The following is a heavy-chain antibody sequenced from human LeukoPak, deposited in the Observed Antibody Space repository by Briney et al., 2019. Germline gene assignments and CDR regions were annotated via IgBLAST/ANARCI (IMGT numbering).Heavy chain of an antibody. V-gene: IGHV3-9*01. J-gene: IGHJ3*02. CDR3: AKDNGRVYYDSSGYI. Sequence: PGGSLRLSCAASGFTFDDYAMHWVRQAPGKGLEWVSGISWNSGSIGYADSVKGRFTISRDNAKNPLYLQMNSLRAEDTALYYCAKDNGRVYYDSSGYIWGQGTMVTVSS. D-gene: IGHD3-22*01. CDR1: GFTFDDYA. CDR2: ISWNSGSI.